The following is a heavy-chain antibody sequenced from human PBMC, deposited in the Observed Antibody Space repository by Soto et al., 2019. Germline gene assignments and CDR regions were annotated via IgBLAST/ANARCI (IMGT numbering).Heavy chain of an antibody. V-gene: IGHV3-23*01. D-gene: IGHD3-10*01. CDR2: ISGSGGST. CDR3: AKLTGNYYGSGSHPGAFDI. Sequence: XWSLRLSCAASGFTLSSYAMSWVRQAPGKGLEWVSAISGSGGSTYYADSVKGRFTISRDNSKNTLYLQMNSLRAEDTAVYYCAKLTGNYYGSGSHPGAFDIWGQGTMVTVSS. CDR1: GFTLSSYA. J-gene: IGHJ3*02.